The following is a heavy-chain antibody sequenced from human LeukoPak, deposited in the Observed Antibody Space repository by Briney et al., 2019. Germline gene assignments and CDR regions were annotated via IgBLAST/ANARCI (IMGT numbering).Heavy chain of an antibody. D-gene: IGHD3-16*01. CDR2: INSDGRST. V-gene: IGHV3-74*01. J-gene: IGHJ4*02. CDR1: GFNFSSYW. CDR3: ARDSGYVPDY. Sequence: PGGPLRLFCAASGFNFSSYWMRWVRQAPGKGLVWVSSINSDGRSTSYADSVKGRFTMSRDNAKNTLYLQMNSLRAEDTAVYYCARDSGYVPDYWGQGMLVTVSS.